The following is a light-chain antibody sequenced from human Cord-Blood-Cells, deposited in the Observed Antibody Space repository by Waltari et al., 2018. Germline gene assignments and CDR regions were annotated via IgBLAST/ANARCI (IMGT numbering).Light chain of an antibody. CDR3: QQYGSSGLT. J-gene: IGKJ4*01. Sequence: EIVLTQSPGTLSLSTGERATLPCRTSQSVSSSYLTWYQQKPGQAPRLLIYGTSSRATGIPDRFSGSGSGTDFTLTISRLEPEDFAVYYCQQYGSSGLTFGGGTKVEIK. V-gene: IGKV3-20*01. CDR1: QSVSSSY. CDR2: GTS.